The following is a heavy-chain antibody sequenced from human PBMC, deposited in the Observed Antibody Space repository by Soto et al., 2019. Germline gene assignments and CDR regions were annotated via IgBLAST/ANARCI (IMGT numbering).Heavy chain of an antibody. CDR3: AREGRREGYYFDY. CDR1: GGTCSSYA. D-gene: IGHD2-15*01. CDR2: IIPIFGTA. Sequence: SVKVSCKASGGTCSSYAISWVRQAPGQGLEWMGGIIPIFGTANYAQKFQGRVTITADESTSTAYMELSSLRSEDTAVYYCAREGRREGYYFDYWGQGTLLTVSS. V-gene: IGHV1-69*13. J-gene: IGHJ4*02.